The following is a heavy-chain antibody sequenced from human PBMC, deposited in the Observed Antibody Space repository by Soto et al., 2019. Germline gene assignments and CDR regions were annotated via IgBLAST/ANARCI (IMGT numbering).Heavy chain of an antibody. CDR3: TRDASRDRSARGWFDP. CDR2: ISSNSAYI. D-gene: IGHD6-25*01. Sequence: GGSLRLSCAASGFTFRSFTMNWVRQAPGKGLEWVSTISSNSAYIYYTDALRGRFTISRDNAKNSLHLQMNSLRAEDTAVYYCTRDASRDRSARGWFDPWGPGTLVTVSS. CDR1: GFTFRSFT. J-gene: IGHJ5*02. V-gene: IGHV3-21*01.